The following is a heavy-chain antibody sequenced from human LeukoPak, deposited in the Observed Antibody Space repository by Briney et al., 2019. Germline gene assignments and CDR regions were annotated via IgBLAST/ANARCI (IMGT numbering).Heavy chain of an antibody. Sequence: GGSLRLSCAASGFTFSSYWMHWVRHAPGKGLVWVSRINSDGSSISYADSVKGRFTISRDNAKNTLYLQMNSLRAEDTAVYYCAGSPGYSYGYYFDYWGQGTLVTVSS. J-gene: IGHJ4*02. D-gene: IGHD5-18*01. CDR3: AGSPGYSYGYYFDY. V-gene: IGHV3-74*01. CDR1: GFTFSSYW. CDR2: INSDGSSI.